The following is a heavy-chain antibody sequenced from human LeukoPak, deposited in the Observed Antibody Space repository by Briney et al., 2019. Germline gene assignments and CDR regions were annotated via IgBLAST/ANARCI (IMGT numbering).Heavy chain of an antibody. J-gene: IGHJ4*02. CDR3: ARAGTYDYVWGSYRQVDY. D-gene: IGHD3-16*02. V-gene: IGHV4-34*01. CDR2: INHSRST. Sequence: TSETLSLTCAVYGGSFSGYYWSWIRQPPGKGLEWIGEINHSRSTNYNPSLKSRVTISVDTSKNQFSLKLGSVTAADTAVYYCARAGTYDYVWGSYRQVDYWGQGTLVTVSS. CDR1: GGSFSGYY.